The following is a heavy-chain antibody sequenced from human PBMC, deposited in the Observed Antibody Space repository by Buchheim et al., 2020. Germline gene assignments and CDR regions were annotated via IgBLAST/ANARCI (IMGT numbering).Heavy chain of an antibody. CDR3: ARERGIISDILTSGWYMSD. J-gene: IGHJ4*02. Sequence: EVQLVESGGGLVQPGGSLRLSCAASGFTFSSYWMSWVRQAPGKGLEWVANIKQDGSEKYYVDSVKGRFTISRDNSKNTLYLQMNSLRAEDTAVYYCARERGIISDILTSGWYMSDWGQGTL. D-gene: IGHD3-9*01. CDR2: IKQDGSEK. CDR1: GFTFSSYW. V-gene: IGHV3-7*01.